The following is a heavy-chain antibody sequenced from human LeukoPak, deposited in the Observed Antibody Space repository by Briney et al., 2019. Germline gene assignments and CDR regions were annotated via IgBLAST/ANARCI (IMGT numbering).Heavy chain of an antibody. CDR2: IIPIFGTA. CDR1: GGTFSSYA. J-gene: IGHJ4*02. V-gene: IGHV1-69*01. Sequence: SVKVSCKASGGTFSSYAISWVRQAPGQGLERMGGIIPIFGTANYAQKFQGRVTITADESTSTAYMELSSLRSEDTAVYYCARSGSYYDSPFDYWGQGTLVTVSS. CDR3: ARSGSYYDSPFDY. D-gene: IGHD1-26*01.